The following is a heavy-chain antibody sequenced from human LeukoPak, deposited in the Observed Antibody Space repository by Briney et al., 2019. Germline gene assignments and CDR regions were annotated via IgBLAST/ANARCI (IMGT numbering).Heavy chain of an antibody. V-gene: IGHV4-30-2*01. J-gene: IGHJ5*02. Sequence: SPSETLSLTCTVSGGSISSGGYYWSWIRQPPGKGLEWIGYIYHSGSTYYNPSLKSRVTISVDRSKNQFSLKLSSVTAADTAVYYCARYRGVVRAAAGKGRWFDPWGQGTLVTVSS. CDR2: IYHSGST. CDR1: GGSISSGGYY. D-gene: IGHD6-13*01. CDR3: ARYRGVVRAAAGKGRWFDP.